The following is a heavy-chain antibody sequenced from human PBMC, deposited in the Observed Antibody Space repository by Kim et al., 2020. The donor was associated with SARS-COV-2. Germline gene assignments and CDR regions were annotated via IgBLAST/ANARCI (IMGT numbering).Heavy chain of an antibody. CDR2: IKKDGSET. CDR1: GFTFSSYW. D-gene: IGHD6-13*01. Sequence: WGSLRLSCAAAGFTFSSYWMSWVRQAPGKVRDWRANIKKDGSETYYVDSVKVRFTISSEKAKYLLYLQMTSLRAEDTAVDYCSRDDRSSWYSPDGMD. CDR3: SRDDRSSWYSPDGMD. J-gene: IGHJ6*01. V-gene: IGHV3-7*03.